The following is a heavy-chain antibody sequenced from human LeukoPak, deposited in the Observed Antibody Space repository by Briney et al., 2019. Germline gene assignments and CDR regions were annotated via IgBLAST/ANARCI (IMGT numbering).Heavy chain of an antibody. V-gene: IGHV7-4-1*02. D-gene: IGHD6-13*01. J-gene: IGHJ4*02. Sequence: ASVKVSCKASGYTFTSYDINWVRQSTGQGLEWMGWINTNTGNPTYAQGFTGRFVFSLDTSVSTAYLQISSLKAEDTAVYYCARRSSSWQFDYWGQGTLVTVSS. CDR3: ARRSSSWQFDY. CDR2: INTNTGNP. CDR1: GYTFTSYD.